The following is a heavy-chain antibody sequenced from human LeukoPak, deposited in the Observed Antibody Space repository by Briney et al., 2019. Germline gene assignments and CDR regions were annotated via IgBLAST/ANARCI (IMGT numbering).Heavy chain of an antibody. D-gene: IGHD3-22*01. Sequence: GGSLRLSCAASGFTFSSYAMHWVRQAPGKGLEWVAVISYDGSNKYYADSVKGRFTISRDNSKNTLYLQMNSLRAEDTAVYYCARDPSDSSGYFLDYWGQGTLVTVSS. J-gene: IGHJ4*02. CDR1: GFTFSSYA. CDR2: ISYDGSNK. CDR3: ARDPSDSSGYFLDY. V-gene: IGHV3-30-3*01.